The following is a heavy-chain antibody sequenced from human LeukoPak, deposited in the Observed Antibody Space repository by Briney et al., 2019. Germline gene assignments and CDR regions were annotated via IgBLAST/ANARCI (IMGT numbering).Heavy chain of an antibody. D-gene: IGHD6-19*01. Sequence: GGSLRLSCAASGFTFDDYAMHWVRQAPGKGLEWVAVIWYDGSNKYYADSVKGRFTISRDNSKNTLYLQMNSLRAEDTAVYYCAKETFSSGWYYIDYWGQGTLVTVSS. CDR1: GFTFDDYA. CDR2: IWYDGSNK. J-gene: IGHJ4*02. V-gene: IGHV3-33*06. CDR3: AKETFSSGWYYIDY.